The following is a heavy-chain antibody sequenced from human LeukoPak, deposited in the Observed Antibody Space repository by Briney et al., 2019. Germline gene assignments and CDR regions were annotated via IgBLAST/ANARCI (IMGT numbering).Heavy chain of an antibody. J-gene: IGHJ5*02. D-gene: IGHD6-13*01. CDR2: IYSGGST. Sequence: PGGSLRLSCAASGFTVSSNYMSWVRQAPGKGPEWVSVIYSGGSTYYADSVKGRFTISRDNSKNTLYLQMNSLRAEDTAVYYCASLGYSSSWGWFDPWGQGTLVTVSS. CDR3: ASLGYSSSWGWFDP. V-gene: IGHV3-53*01. CDR1: GFTVSSNY.